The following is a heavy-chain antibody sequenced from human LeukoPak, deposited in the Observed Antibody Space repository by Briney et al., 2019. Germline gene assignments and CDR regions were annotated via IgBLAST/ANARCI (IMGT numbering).Heavy chain of an antibody. CDR1: GYTFTGYY. CDR2: INPNSGGT. D-gene: IGHD7-27*01. V-gene: IGHV1-2*04. CDR3: ARAPNWGSLGMGYYFDY. J-gene: IGHJ4*02. Sequence: ASVKVSCKASGYTFTGYYMHWVRQAPGQGLEWMGWINPNSGGTNYAQKFQGWVTMTRDTSISTAYMELSRLRSDDTAVYYCARAPNWGSLGMGYYFDYWGQGTLVTVSS.